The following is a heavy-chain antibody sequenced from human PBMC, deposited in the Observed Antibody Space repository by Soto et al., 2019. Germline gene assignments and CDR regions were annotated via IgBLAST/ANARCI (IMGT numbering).Heavy chain of an antibody. CDR1: GYTFTGYY. J-gene: IGHJ3*02. CDR3: AAEGITIFGVAGDAFDI. Sequence: ASVKVSCKASGYTFTGYYMHWVRQAPGQGLEWMGWINPNSGDTNYAQKFQGRVTMTTDTSISTAYMELSRLRSDDTAVYYCAAEGITIFGVAGDAFDIWGQGTMVTVSS. V-gene: IGHV1-2*02. D-gene: IGHD3-3*01. CDR2: INPNSGDT.